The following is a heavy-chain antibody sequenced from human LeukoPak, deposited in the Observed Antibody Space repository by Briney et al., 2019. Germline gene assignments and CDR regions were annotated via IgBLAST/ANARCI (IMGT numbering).Heavy chain of an antibody. D-gene: IGHD3-22*01. V-gene: IGHV4-34*01. CDR3: ARGYYDSSGYFDY. J-gene: IGHJ4*02. CDR1: GGSFSGYY. Sequence: SETLSLTCAAYGGSFSGYYWSWIRQPPGKGLEWIGEINHSGSTNYNPSLKSRVTISVDTSKNQFSLKLSSVTAADTAVYYCARGYYDSSGYFDYWGQGTLVTVSS. CDR2: INHSGST.